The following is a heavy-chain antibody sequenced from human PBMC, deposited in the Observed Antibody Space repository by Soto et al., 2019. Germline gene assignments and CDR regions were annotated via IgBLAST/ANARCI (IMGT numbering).Heavy chain of an antibody. Sequence: SVKVSCKASGGTFSSYTISWVRQAPGQGLEWMGRIIPILGIANYAQKFQGRVTITADKSTSTAYMELSSLRSEDTAVYYCARVSLDYYYGMDVWGQGTTVTVS. V-gene: IGHV1-69*02. CDR1: GGTFSSYT. J-gene: IGHJ6*02. CDR3: ARVSLDYYYGMDV. CDR2: IIPILGIA. D-gene: IGHD3-16*02.